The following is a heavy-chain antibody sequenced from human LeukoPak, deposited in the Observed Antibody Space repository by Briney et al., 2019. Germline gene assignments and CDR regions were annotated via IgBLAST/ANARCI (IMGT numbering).Heavy chain of an antibody. Sequence: GGSLRLSCAVSGFTFSNYAMHWVRQAPGKGLEWVAVTSHDGDKEYYADSVKGRFTISRDNSKNTLYLQMNSLRAEDTAVYYCARTRTYYYDSSGYSKPTFDYWGQGTLVTVPS. CDR3: ARTRTYYYDSSGYSKPTFDY. CDR1: GFTFSNYA. J-gene: IGHJ4*02. CDR2: TSHDGDKE. D-gene: IGHD3-22*01. V-gene: IGHV3-30*04.